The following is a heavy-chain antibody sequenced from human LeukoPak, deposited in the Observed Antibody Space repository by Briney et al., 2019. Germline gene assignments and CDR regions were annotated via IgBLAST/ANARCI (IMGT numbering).Heavy chain of an antibody. J-gene: IGHJ5*02. CDR3: ARGRNPYSSSWYTFDP. Sequence: GSLRLSCAASRFTLSTYWMSWVRQAPGKGLEWIGEINHTGSTNYNPSLKSRVTISIDTSKNQFSLKLNSVTAADTAVYYCARGRNPYSSSWYTFDPWGQGTLVTVSS. CDR1: RFTLSTYW. CDR2: INHTGST. V-gene: IGHV4-34*01. D-gene: IGHD6-13*01.